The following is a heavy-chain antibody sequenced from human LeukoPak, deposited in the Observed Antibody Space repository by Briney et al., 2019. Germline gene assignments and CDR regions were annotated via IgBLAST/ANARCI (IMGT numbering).Heavy chain of an antibody. CDR1: GGSISSYY. Sequence: SETLSLTCTVSGGSISSYYWSWIRQPAGKGLEWIGRIYTSGSTNYNPSLKSRVTMSVDTSKNQFSLKLSSVTAADTAVYYCASRLGYCSGGSCYLGGWFDPWGQGTLVTVSS. CDR3: ASRLGYCSGGSCYLGGWFDP. D-gene: IGHD2-15*01. CDR2: IYTSGST. V-gene: IGHV4-4*07. J-gene: IGHJ5*02.